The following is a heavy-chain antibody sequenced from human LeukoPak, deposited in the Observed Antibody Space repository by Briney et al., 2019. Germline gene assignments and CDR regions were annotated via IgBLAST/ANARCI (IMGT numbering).Heavy chain of an antibody. V-gene: IGHV3-30*02. CDR2: IRYDGSNK. CDR3: AKDRGYCSSTSCAPDDAFDI. CDR1: GFTFSSYA. J-gene: IGHJ3*02. D-gene: IGHD2-2*01. Sequence: GGSLRLSCAASGFTFSSYAMSWVRQAPGKGLEWVAFIRYDGSNKYYADSVKGRFTISRDNSKNTLYLQMNSLRAEDTAVYYCAKDRGYCSSTSCAPDDAFDIWGQGTMVTVSS.